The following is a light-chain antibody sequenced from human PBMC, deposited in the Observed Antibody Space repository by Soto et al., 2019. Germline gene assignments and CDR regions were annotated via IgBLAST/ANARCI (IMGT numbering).Light chain of an antibody. J-gene: IGKJ3*01. CDR2: DAS. CDR1: QSVRSS. CDR3: QQRRNWPPEVT. V-gene: IGKV3-11*01. Sequence: EIVLTQSPDTLSLSPGERATLSCRASQSVRSSLGWYQQKPGQAPRLLIYDASKRATGIPARFSGSGSGPDFTLTISSLEPEDFAVYYCQQRRNWPPEVTFGPGTKVDIK.